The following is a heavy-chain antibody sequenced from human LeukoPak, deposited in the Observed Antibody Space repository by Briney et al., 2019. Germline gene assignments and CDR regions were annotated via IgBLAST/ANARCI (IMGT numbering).Heavy chain of an antibody. CDR1: GFTFSRYA. D-gene: IGHD4-17*01. CDR3: ATRTTVTRYFDY. J-gene: IGHJ4*02. CDR2: ISGSGGST. V-gene: IGHV3-23*01. Sequence: GGSLRLSCAASGFTFSRYAMSWVRQAPGKGLEWVSAISGSGGSTYYADSVKGRFTISRDNSKNTLYLQMNSLRAEDTAVYYCATRTTVTRYFDYWGQGTLVTVSS.